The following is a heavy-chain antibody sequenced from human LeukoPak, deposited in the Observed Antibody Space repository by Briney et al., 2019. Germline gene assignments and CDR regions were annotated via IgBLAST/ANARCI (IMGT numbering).Heavy chain of an antibody. D-gene: IGHD2-21*01. CDR3: ARRRGPPAYCGGDCYSRPGVYFDY. J-gene: IGHJ4*02. CDR2: INRSGST. V-gene: IGHV4-34*01. CDR1: GGSITNNY. Sequence: RTSETLSLTCSVSGGSITNNYWSWIRQPPGKGLEWIGEINRSGSTNYNPSLKSRVTISVDTSKNQFSLKLSSVTAADTAVYYCARRRGPPAYCGGDCYSRPGVYFDYWGQGTLVTVSS.